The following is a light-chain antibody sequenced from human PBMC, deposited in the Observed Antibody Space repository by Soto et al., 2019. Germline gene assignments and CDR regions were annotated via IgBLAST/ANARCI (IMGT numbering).Light chain of an antibody. CDR2: EVS. J-gene: IGLJ3*02. Sequence: QSVLTQPASVSGSPGQSITVSCTGTSSDVGGYKHVSWYQQHPGKAPKLIIYEVSNRPSGISNRFSGSKSGSTASLTISGLQTEDEADYYCYSYTSRSTWVFGGGTKVTVL. CDR1: SSDVGGYKH. V-gene: IGLV2-14*01. CDR3: YSYTSRSTWV.